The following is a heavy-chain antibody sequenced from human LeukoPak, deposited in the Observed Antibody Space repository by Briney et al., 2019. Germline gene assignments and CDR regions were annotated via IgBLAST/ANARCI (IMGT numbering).Heavy chain of an antibody. Sequence: PGGSLRLSCAASGFTFSSYAMSWVRQAPGKGLEWVSTFSGSGGSTHYADSVKGRFTISRDNSKNTLYLQMNSLRADDTAVYYCAKVRYQLLIDYWGQGTLVTVSS. CDR1: GFTFSSYA. CDR3: AKVRYQLLIDY. CDR2: FSGSGGST. J-gene: IGHJ4*02. V-gene: IGHV3-23*01. D-gene: IGHD2-2*01.